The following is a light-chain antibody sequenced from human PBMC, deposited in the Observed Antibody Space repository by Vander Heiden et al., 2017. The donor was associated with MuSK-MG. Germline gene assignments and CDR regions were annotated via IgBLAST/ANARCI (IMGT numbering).Light chain of an antibody. J-gene: IGLJ3*02. CDR2: DFS. Sequence: QSALTQPASVSGSPGQSITISCTGTSSDVGGSNYVSRYQQHPAKALILISYDFSNRPSGVSNRFYGSKSGTTAYTTISGLHAEDEAYYYCSSYTSRGFVFGGGTKITVL. CDR1: SSDVGGSNY. CDR3: SSYTSRGFV. V-gene: IGLV2-14*01.